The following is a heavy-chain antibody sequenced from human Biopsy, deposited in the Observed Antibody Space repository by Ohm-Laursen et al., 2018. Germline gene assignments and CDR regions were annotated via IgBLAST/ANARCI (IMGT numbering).Heavy chain of an antibody. CDR1: GGSISSYY. D-gene: IGHD2-15*01. CDR2: IYYTGST. V-gene: IGHV4-59*08. J-gene: IGHJ4*02. CDR3: ARRGSGGRSFDY. Sequence: PSQTLSLTCTVSGGSISSYYWSWIRQPPGKGLEWIGYIYYTGSTNYNPSVKSRVTISVDTSKNQFSLRLGSVTAADTAVFYCARRGSGGRSFDYWGQGSLVTVSS.